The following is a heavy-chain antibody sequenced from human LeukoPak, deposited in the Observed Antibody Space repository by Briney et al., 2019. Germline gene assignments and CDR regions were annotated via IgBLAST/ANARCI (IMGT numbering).Heavy chain of an antibody. Sequence: SETLSLTCAVSGGSITTTNWWSWVRQPPGKGPEWIGEVHLSGATNYNPSLESRVSMSIDKSKNHLSLEVTSVTAADTAIYDCTRESGAFSPLGFWGQGTLLTVSS. CDR1: GGSITTTNW. J-gene: IGHJ1*01. CDR2: VHLSGAT. D-gene: IGHD1-26*01. V-gene: IGHV4-4*02. CDR3: TRESGAFSPLGF.